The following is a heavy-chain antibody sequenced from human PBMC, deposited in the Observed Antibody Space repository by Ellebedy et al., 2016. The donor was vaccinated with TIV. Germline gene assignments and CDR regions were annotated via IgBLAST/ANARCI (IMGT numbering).Heavy chain of an antibody. CDR3: ATLCPFSSTSCYQRNWYFDL. Sequence: ASVKVSXXVSGYTLTELSMHWVRQAPGKGLEWMGGFDPEDGETIYAQKFQGRVTMTEDTSTDTAYMELSSLRSEDTAVYYCATLCPFSSTSCYQRNWYFDLWGRGTLVTVSS. D-gene: IGHD2-2*01. CDR2: FDPEDGET. J-gene: IGHJ2*01. CDR1: GYTLTELS. V-gene: IGHV1-24*01.